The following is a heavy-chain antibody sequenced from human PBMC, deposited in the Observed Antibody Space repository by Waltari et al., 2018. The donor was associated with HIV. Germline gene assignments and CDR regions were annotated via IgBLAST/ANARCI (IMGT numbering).Heavy chain of an antibody. V-gene: IGHV1-69*02. CDR2: VIRVAGKA. CDR1: GGAFISHS. Sequence: QVQLVQSGAEVKKPGSSVTISCKASGGAFISHSFNWVRQAPGQGLEWMGRVIRVAGKANKAQRVQDRVTITADKITTTVYMELRSLRLDDTAMYYCASARETMGVDFDSWGQGTPVTV. CDR3: ASARETMGVDFDS. J-gene: IGHJ4*02. D-gene: IGHD3-10*01.